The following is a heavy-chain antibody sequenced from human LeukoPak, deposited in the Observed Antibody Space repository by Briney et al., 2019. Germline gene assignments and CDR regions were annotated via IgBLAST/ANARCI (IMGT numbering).Heavy chain of an antibody. D-gene: IGHD6-19*01. CDR1: GYNFTPYW. CDR2: TFAGYSYT. J-gene: IGHJ6*03. CDR3: ARAYSSGWHREAYYYYMDV. Sequence: GESLKISCQSSGYNFTPYWIVWVRQMPGKGLEWMGITFAGYSYTIYSPSFQGQVTMSVDKSINTAYLQWSSLKASDTAMYYCARAYSSGWHREAYYYYMDVWGKGTTVTISS. V-gene: IGHV5-51*01.